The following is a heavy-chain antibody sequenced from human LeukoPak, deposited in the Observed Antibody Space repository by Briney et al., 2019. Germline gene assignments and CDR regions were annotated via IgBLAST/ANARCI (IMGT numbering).Heavy chain of an antibody. CDR1: GGSISSSIYF. Sequence: PSETLSLTCTVSGGSISSSIYFWGWIRQPPGKGLEWIGSIYYSGSTYYNPSLKSRVTISVDTSKNQFSLKLSSVTAADTAVYYCASSQGIAARPTPIDYWGQGTLVTVSS. CDR2: IYYSGST. V-gene: IGHV4-39*01. CDR3: ASSQGIAARPTPIDY. D-gene: IGHD6-6*01. J-gene: IGHJ4*02.